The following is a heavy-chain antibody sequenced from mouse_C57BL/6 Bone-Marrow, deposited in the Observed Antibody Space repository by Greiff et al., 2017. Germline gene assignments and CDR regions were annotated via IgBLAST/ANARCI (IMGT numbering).Heavy chain of an antibody. CDR3: ARLSGSTMVTTRYMDY. CDR2: ISSGGSYT. D-gene: IGHD2-2*01. Sequence: EVKLVESGGDLVKPGGSLKLSCAASGFTFSSYGMSWVRQTPDKRLEWVATISSGGSYTYYPDSVKGRFTISRDNAKNTLYLQMSSLKSEDTAMYYWARLSGSTMVTTRYMDYWGQGTSVTVSS. V-gene: IGHV5-6*01. J-gene: IGHJ4*01. CDR1: GFTFSSYG.